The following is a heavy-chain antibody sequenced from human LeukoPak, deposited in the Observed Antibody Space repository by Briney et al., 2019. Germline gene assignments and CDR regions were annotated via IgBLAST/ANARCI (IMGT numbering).Heavy chain of an antibody. D-gene: IGHD6-13*01. CDR2: ISYDGSNK. CDR3: AKERIAAAGTPHKA. Sequence: GGSLRLSCAASGFTFSSYAMHWVRQAPGKGLEWVAVISYDGSNKYYADSVKGRFTISRDNSKNTLYLQMNSLRAEDTAVYYCAKERIAAAGTPHKAWGQGTLVTVSS. J-gene: IGHJ5*02. CDR1: GFTFSSYA. V-gene: IGHV3-30-3*01.